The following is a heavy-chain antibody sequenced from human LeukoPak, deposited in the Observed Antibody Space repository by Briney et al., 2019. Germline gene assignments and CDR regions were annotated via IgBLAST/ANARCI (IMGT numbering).Heavy chain of an antibody. CDR1: GFTFSSYS. D-gene: IGHD1-1*01. Sequence: GGSLTLSCAASGFTFSSYSMNWVRQAPGKGLEWVSSISSSSSYIYYADSVKGRFTISRDNAKNSLYLQMNSLRAEDTAVYYCARDRFWNDDHFDSWGQGTLVTVSS. CDR2: ISSSSSYI. V-gene: IGHV3-21*01. J-gene: IGHJ4*02. CDR3: ARDRFWNDDHFDS.